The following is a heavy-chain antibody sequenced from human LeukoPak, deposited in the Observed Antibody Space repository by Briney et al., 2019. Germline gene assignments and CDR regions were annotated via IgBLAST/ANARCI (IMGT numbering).Heavy chain of an antibody. J-gene: IGHJ6*04. CDR1: GFTFSSYA. CDR2: ISGSGGST. Sequence: GGSLRLSCAASGFTFSSYAMSWVRQAPGKGLEWVSAISGSGGSTYYADSVKGRFTISRDNSKNTPYLQMNSLRAEDTAVYYCAKDGALRYFDWLLEDYYYYYGMDVWGKGTTVTVSS. D-gene: IGHD3-9*01. V-gene: IGHV3-23*01. CDR3: AKDGALRYFDWLLEDYYYYYGMDV.